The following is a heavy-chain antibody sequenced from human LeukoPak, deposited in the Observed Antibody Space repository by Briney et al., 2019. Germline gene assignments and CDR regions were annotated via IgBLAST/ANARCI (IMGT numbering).Heavy chain of an antibody. D-gene: IGHD3-22*01. CDR2: IIPIFGTA. Sequence: SVKVSCKASGGTFSSYAISWVRQAPGQGLEWMGGIIPIFGTANYAQKFQGRVTITADESTSTACMELSSLRSEDTAVYYCATGRDRSGYYYSLDYWGQGTLVTVSS. V-gene: IGHV1-69*13. J-gene: IGHJ4*02. CDR1: GGTFSSYA. CDR3: ATGRDRSGYYYSLDY.